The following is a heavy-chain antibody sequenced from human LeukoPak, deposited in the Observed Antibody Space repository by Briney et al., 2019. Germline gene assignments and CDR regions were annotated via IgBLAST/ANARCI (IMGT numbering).Heavy chain of an antibody. V-gene: IGHV3-48*01. J-gene: IGHJ6*03. D-gene: IGHD2-2*01. CDR1: GFTFSSYS. CDR2: ISSSSSTI. CDR3: ARDWVVVVPAAFDYYYYCMDV. Sequence: GGSLRLSCAASGFTFSSYSMNWVRQAPGKGLEWVSYISSSSSTIYYADSVKGRFTISRDNAKNSLYLQMNSLRAEGTAVYYCARDWVVVVPAAFDYYYYCMDVWGKGTTVTVSS.